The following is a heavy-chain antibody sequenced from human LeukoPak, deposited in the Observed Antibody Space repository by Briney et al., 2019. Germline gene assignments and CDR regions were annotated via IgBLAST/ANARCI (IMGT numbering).Heavy chain of an antibody. CDR3: AKRLYDTSSLDWFDP. CDR2: ISGTGANT. Sequence: GGSLRLSCAASGFTFSSYGMSWVRQAPGKGLEWVSTISGTGANTYYADSVKGRFTISRDNSKRTLYLQMNSLRVEDAAVYYCAKRLYDTSSLDWFDPWGQGTLVTVSS. D-gene: IGHD6-13*01. V-gene: IGHV3-23*01. J-gene: IGHJ5*02. CDR1: GFTFSSYG.